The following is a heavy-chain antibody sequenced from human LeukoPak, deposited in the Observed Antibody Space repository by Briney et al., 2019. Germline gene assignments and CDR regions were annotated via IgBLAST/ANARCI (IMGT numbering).Heavy chain of an antibody. CDR2: FNSDGRST. V-gene: IGHV3-74*01. D-gene: IGHD1-14*01. CDR3: VRQPDSARYGFDY. CDR1: GFTFSTYW. Sequence: GGSLRLSCAASGFTFSTYWMHWVRQAPGKGLVWVSRFNSDGRSTYYADSVRGRFTITRDNAKQSLYLQMNSLRVEDTAVYHCVRQPDSARYGFDYWGRGTQVTVSS. J-gene: IGHJ4*02.